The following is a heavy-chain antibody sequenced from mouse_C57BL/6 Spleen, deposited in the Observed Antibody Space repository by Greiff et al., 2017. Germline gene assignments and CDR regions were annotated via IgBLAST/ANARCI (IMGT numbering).Heavy chain of an antibody. CDR3: ARKGRDFLCAY. Sequence: VQLQQPGAELVKPGASVKMSCKASGYTFTSYWITWVKQRPGQGLEWIGDIYPGSGSPNYNEKFKSKATLTVDTSSSTAYMQLSSLTSEDSAVYYCARKGRDFLCAYWGQGTLVTVSA. J-gene: IGHJ3*01. CDR1: GYTFTSYW. CDR2: IYPGSGSP. V-gene: IGHV1-55*01.